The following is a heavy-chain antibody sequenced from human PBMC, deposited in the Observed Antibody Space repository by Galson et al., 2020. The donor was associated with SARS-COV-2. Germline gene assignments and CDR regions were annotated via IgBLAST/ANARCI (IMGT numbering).Heavy chain of an antibody. V-gene: IGHV1-18*04. D-gene: IGHD3-3*01. Sequence: ASVKVSCKASGYTFTSYGISWVRQAPGQGLEWMGWISAYNGNTNYAQKLQGRVTMTTDTSTSTAYMELRSLRSDDTAVYYCARSGNFWSGYYIQYGMDVWGQGTTVTVSS. CDR1: GYTFTSYG. CDR2: ISAYNGNT. J-gene: IGHJ6*02. CDR3: ARSGNFWSGYYIQYGMDV.